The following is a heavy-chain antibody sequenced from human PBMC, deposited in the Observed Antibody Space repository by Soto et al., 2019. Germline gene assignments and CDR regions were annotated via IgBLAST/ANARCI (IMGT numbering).Heavy chain of an antibody. CDR2: LSSYNGDT. J-gene: IGHJ6*02. CDR1: GYTFTRSG. V-gene: IGHV1-18*01. CDR3: AGEGVAPYYYYGMDV. D-gene: IGHD5-12*01. Sequence: QVQLVQSGAEVKKPGASVKVSCKASGYTFTRSGISWVRQAPGQGPEWMGWLSSYNGDTNYAQTFQGRVTMTTDTSTSTAYMELRSLRSDDTAVYYCAGEGVAPYYYYGMDVWGQGTPVTVSS.